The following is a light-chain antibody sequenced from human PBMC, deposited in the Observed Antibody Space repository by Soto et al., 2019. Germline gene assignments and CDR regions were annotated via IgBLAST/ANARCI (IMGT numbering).Light chain of an antibody. CDR2: DAS. V-gene: IGKV1-5*01. CDR3: QQYTNTNNPWM. CDR1: QSITKW. J-gene: IGKJ1*01. Sequence: DIQMTQSPSTLSASVGDRVAITCRASQSITKWLAWYQQKPGKAPKLLVYDASTLQSGVASRFSGSGSGTEFTPIISGLQPDDSATYYCQQYTNTNNPWMFGQGTKVDIK.